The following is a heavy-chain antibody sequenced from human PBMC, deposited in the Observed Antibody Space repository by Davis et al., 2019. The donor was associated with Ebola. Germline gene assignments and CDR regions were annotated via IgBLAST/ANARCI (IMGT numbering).Heavy chain of an antibody. D-gene: IGHD6-19*01. Sequence: ESPKTPCAASGFPFSIYWMHWVRQAPGKGLEWVSYISSSSSYTHYADSVKGRFTISRDNAKNSLYLQMNSLRAEDTAVYYCARGAYSIPGIAVAGTPDAFDIWGQGTMVTVSS. CDR2: ISSSSSYT. V-gene: IGHV3-21*05. CDR3: ARGAYSIPGIAVAGTPDAFDI. CDR1: GFPFSIYW. J-gene: IGHJ3*02.